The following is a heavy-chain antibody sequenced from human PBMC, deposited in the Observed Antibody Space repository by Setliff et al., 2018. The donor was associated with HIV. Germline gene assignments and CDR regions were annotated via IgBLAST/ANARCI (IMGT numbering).Heavy chain of an antibody. CDR2: IDTNTGNP. J-gene: IGHJ4*02. Sequence: GASVKVSCKSSGYTFTSYSMPWVQRAPGQGLEWMGWIDTNTGNPTYAQGFTGRFVFSLDTSLSTAFLQISTLKAEDTVVYYCARLSPYGDYLLFQYWCQGTQVTVS. CDR3: ARLSPYGDYLLFQY. V-gene: IGHV7-4-1*02. D-gene: IGHD4-17*01. CDR1: GYTFTSYS.